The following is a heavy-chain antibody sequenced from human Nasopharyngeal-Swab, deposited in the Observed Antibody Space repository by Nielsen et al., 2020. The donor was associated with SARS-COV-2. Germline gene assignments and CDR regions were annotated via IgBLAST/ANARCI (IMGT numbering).Heavy chain of an antibody. Sequence: GGSLRLSCAASGFIFSNYSMIWVRQAPGKGLEWVPAISSSSTYIYYADSVKGRFTISRDNAENSLYLHMNSLRADDSAVYYCARRYYYDSSDYYPLDYWGQGTLVTISS. CDR2: ISSSSTYI. CDR1: GFIFSNYS. D-gene: IGHD3-22*01. J-gene: IGHJ4*02. V-gene: IGHV3-21*01. CDR3: ARRYYYDSSDYYPLDY.